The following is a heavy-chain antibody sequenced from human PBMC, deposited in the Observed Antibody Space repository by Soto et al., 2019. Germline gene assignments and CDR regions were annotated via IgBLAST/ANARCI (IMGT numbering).Heavy chain of an antibody. D-gene: IGHD3-22*01. Sequence: QVQLVESGGGVVQPGRSLRLSCAASGFTFSSSGMHWVRQAPGKGLEWLAVISYDGNIQYYEDSVKGRFTISRDNSKSTLYVVLNSLTTEDTAVYHCAKSGGKGYDRSGWGDGLDVWGQGTTVIVSS. J-gene: IGHJ6*02. CDR2: ISYDGNIQ. CDR1: GFTFSSSG. V-gene: IGHV3-30*18. CDR3: AKSGGKGYDRSGWGDGLDV.